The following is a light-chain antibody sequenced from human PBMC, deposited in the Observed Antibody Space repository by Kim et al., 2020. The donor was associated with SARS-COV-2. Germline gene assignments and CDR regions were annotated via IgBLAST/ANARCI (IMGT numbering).Light chain of an antibody. J-gene: IGLJ2*01. CDR1: SGSIASNY. V-gene: IGLV6-57*01. CDR3: QSYDSGYQI. Sequence: GKPLTPSCPRRSGSIASNYVQWYRLRPGSSPTTVIYEDNQRPSGVPDRFSGSIDSSSNSASLTISGLKTEDEADYFCQSYDSGYQIFGGGTKVTVL. CDR2: EDN.